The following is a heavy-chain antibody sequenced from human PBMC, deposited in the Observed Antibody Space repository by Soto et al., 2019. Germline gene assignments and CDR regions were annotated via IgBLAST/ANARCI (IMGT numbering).Heavy chain of an antibody. CDR1: GGSISSGAHY. D-gene: IGHD4-17*01. CDR2: IYYSGSN. V-gene: IGHV4-31*01. J-gene: IGHJ4*02. CDR3: ARDRYGVPRGDYFDS. Sequence: QVQLQESGPGLVKPSQTLSLTCTVSGGSISSGAHYWSWIRQLPGKGLEWIGNIYYSGSNYYNPSLNSPVTISVDTSNNQFSLTLSSVTAADTAIYYCARDRYGVPRGDYFDSWGQGILVTVSS.